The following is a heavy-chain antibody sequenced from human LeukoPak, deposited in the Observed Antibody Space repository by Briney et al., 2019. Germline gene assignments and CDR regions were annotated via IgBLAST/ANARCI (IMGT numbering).Heavy chain of an antibody. D-gene: IGHD6-19*01. CDR2: INHSGST. Sequence: PSETLSLTCTVSGGSIKSGNWWTWIRQPPGKGLEWIGEINHSGSTNYNPSLKSRVTISVDTSKNQFSLKLSSVTAADTAVYYCARGAGSSGWSLIAYWGQGPLVPVPS. CDR1: GGSIKSGNW. V-gene: IGHV4-4*02. CDR3: ARGAGSSGWSLIAY. J-gene: IGHJ4*02.